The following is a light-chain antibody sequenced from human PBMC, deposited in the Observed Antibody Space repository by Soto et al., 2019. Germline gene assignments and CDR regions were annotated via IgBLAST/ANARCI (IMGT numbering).Light chain of an antibody. CDR3: QVWDSGSDHYV. CDR2: YDT. V-gene: IGLV3-21*01. J-gene: IGLJ1*01. CDR1: NIGSKS. Sequence: SYELTQPPSVSVAPGKTARITCGGNNIGSKSVHWYQQKPGQAPVLVIYYDTDRPSGIPERFSGSNSGNTATLTISRVEAGDGADYYCQVWDSGSDHYVFGTGTKVTV.